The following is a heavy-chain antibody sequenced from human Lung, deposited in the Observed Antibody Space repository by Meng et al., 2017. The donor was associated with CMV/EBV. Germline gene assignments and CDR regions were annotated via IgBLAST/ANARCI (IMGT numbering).Heavy chain of an antibody. CDR1: GYTFTSFG. CDR3: ARAPSPQQLVFDY. J-gene: IGHJ4*02. D-gene: IGHD6-13*01. V-gene: IGHV1-18*01. Sequence: VRPVQLGSEGKKPWASLKDACKDSGYTFTSFGISWVGQAPGQGLEWMGWISAYNGNTNYAQKLQGRVTMTTDTSPSTAYMELRILRSDDTAVYYCARAPSPQQLVFDYWGQGTLVTVSS. CDR2: ISAYNGNT.